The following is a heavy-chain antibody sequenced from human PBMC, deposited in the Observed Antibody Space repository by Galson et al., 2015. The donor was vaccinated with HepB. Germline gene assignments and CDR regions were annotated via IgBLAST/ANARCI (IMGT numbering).Heavy chain of an antibody. V-gene: IGHV1-18*01. Sequence: SVKVSCKASGYTSNAYGITWVRQTPGQGLEWMGWISVYNGNINYAQKVQGRVTITRDTSTSTSYLELRSLKFDDTAVYYCVSGDYKEPGNYYYYTMPVWGQGTTVTVSS. D-gene: IGHD4-17*01. CDR3: VSGDYKEPGNYYYYTMPV. J-gene: IGHJ6*02. CDR1: GYTSNAYG. CDR2: ISVYNGNI.